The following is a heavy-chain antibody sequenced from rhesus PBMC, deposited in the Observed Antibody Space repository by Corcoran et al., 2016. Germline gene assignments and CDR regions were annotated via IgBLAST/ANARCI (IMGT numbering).Heavy chain of an antibody. Sequence: EVQLVQSGAEVKKPGASVKISCKASGYTFTDYYLHWVRQAPGKGLEWMGLVDPENGEAIHAQKFQDRVPITADTSTDTAYMELSSLGSEDTAVYYCATGSWNNLLNYWGQGVLVTVSS. J-gene: IGHJ4*01. V-gene: IGHV1-111*02. D-gene: IGHD1-20*01. CDR3: ATGSWNNLLNY. CDR2: VDPENGEA. CDR1: GYTFTDYY.